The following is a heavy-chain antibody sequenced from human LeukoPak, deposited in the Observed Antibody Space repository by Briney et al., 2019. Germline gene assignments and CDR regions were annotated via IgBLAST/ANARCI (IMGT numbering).Heavy chain of an antibody. Sequence: PGGSLRLSCTASGFTFGDYAMSWFRQAPGKGLEGVGFIRSKAYGGTTEYAASVKGRFTISRDDSKSIAYLQMNSLKTEDTAVYYCTRHVVVTAILDYWGQGTLVTVSS. V-gene: IGHV3-49*03. CDR3: TRHVVVTAILDY. CDR1: GFTFGDYA. CDR2: IRSKAYGGTT. J-gene: IGHJ4*02. D-gene: IGHD2-21*02.